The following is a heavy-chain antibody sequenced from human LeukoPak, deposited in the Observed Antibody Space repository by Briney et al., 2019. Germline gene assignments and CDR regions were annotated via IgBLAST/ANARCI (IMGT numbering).Heavy chain of an antibody. J-gene: IGHJ5*02. D-gene: IGHD6-19*01. CDR3: ARDNREYSSATMTP. CDR2: ISFDVKVS. CDR1: GFTFSSYA. V-gene: IGHV3-30*04. Sequence: GGSLRLSCAASGFTFSSYAMHWVRQAPGKGLEWVAVISFDVKVSYYADSVKGRFTISRDNSKNTLDLQMNSLRPEDTAVYYCARDNREYSSATMTPWGQGTLVTVSS.